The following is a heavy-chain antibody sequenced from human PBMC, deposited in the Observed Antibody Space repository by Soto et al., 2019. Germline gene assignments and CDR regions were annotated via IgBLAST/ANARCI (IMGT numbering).Heavy chain of an antibody. CDR3: ARLNVSYNRVDWFDP. V-gene: IGHV4-39*01. D-gene: IGHD5-18*01. CDR1: GGSISSRSYQ. CDR2: IYYSGNT. J-gene: IGHJ5*02. Sequence: KPSETLSLTCIVSGGSISSRSYQWGWIRQPPGKGLEWIGNIYYSGNTKYNPSLKSRVTMSVDTSKNEFSLELRSVTAADTAVYHCARLNVSYNRVDWFDPWGQGTLVTVSS.